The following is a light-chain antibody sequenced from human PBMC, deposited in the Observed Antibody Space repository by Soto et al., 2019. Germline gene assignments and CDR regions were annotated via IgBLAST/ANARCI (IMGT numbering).Light chain of an antibody. V-gene: IGLV1-40*01. CDR2: GNS. CDR3: QSYDSSLSGSMV. Sequence: QXVXTQPPSVSGXXXXRVXXXXXGXSSXXXAGYDVHWYQQPPGTAPKLLIYGNSNRPSGVPDRFSGSKSGTSASLAITGLQAEDEADYYCQSYDSSLSGSMVFGGGTKVTVL. J-gene: IGLJ2*01. CDR1: SSXXXAGYD.